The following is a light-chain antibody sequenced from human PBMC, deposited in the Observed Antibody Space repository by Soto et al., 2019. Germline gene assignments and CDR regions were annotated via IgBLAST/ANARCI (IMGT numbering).Light chain of an antibody. J-gene: IGLJ3*02. CDR3: SSYPSSSTPWV. CDR1: SSDIGDYNY. Sequence: QSALTQPASVSGSPGQSITISCTGTSSDIGDYNYVSWYQQHPGKAPKLMIYEVSNRPSGVSNRFSGSKSGNTASLTISGLQAEDEADYYCSSYPSSSTPWVFGGGTKLTVL. V-gene: IGLV2-14*01. CDR2: EVS.